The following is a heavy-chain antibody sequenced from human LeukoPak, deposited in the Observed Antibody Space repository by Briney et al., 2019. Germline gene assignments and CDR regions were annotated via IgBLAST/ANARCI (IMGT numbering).Heavy chain of an antibody. CDR2: IYPGDSDT. CDR1: GYSFSSYW. J-gene: IGHJ4*02. Sequence: GESLKISCQGSGYSFSSYWIGWVRQMPGQGLGWMGTIYPGDSDTRYSPSFQGQVTISADKSISTAYLQWSSLRASDTAMYYCARYLKGYCSTTSCYFDHWGQGTLVTVSS. D-gene: IGHD2-2*01. CDR3: ARYLKGYCSTTSCYFDH. V-gene: IGHV5-51*01.